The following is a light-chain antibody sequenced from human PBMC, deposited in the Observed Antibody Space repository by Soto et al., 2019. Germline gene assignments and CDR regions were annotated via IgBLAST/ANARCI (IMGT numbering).Light chain of an antibody. CDR3: QQSYSAPRT. CDR2: DAS. Sequence: DIQMTQSPSTLSASVGDRVTITCRASQSISLWLAWYQQKPGKAPKFLIYDASSLESGVPSRFSGSGSGTEFTLTIGSLQPDDFATYYCQQSYSAPRTFGQGTKVDIK. V-gene: IGKV1-5*01. J-gene: IGKJ2*01. CDR1: QSISLW.